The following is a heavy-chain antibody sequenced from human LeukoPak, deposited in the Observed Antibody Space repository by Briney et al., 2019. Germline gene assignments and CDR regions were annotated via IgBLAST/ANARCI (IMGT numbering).Heavy chain of an antibody. Sequence: GGSLRLSCAASGFTFSNAWMNWVRQAPGKGLEWVGRIRSKTDGGTTDYAAPVKGRFTISRDDSQNTLYLQMNSLATEDTALYYCTAEDYFDRHWGQGTLVTVSS. J-gene: IGHJ4*02. CDR3: TAEDYFDRH. CDR2: IRSKTDGGTT. D-gene: IGHD3-22*01. V-gene: IGHV3-15*01. CDR1: GFTFSNAW.